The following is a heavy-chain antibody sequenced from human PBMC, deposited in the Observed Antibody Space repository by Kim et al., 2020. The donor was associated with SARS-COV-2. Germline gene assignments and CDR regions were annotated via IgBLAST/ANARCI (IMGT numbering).Heavy chain of an antibody. D-gene: IGHD6-19*01. CDR2: ISWNGGTI. J-gene: IGHJ6*02. CDR1: GFTFDDYD. CDR3: AKAGSVWTYDYYGMDV. Sequence: GGSLRLSCVASGFTFDDYDMHWVRQAPGKGLEWVSGISWNGGTIDYADSVKGRFTISRDNAKNSLYLQMNRLRAEDTALYYCAKAGSVWTYDYYGMDVWGQGTMVTVSS. V-gene: IGHV3-9*01.